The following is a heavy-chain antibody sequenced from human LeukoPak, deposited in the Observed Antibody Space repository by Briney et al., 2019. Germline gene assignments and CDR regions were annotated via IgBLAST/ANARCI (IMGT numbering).Heavy chain of an antibody. Sequence: PGGSLRLSCAASGFTFSDYYVSWIRQAPGKGLEWVSYISSSGSTIYYADSVKGRFTISRDNAKNSLYLQMNSLRAEDTAVYYCARDLKYYDSSGLYWGQGTLVTVSS. V-gene: IGHV3-11*01. CDR2: ISSSGSTI. J-gene: IGHJ4*02. CDR1: GFTFSDYY. CDR3: ARDLKYYDSSGLY. D-gene: IGHD3-22*01.